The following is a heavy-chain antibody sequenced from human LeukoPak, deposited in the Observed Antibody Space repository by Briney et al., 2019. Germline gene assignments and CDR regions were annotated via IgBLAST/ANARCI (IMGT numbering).Heavy chain of an antibody. J-gene: IGHJ3*02. Sequence: ASVKVSCKASGYTFTSYDINWVRQATGQGLEWMGWMNPNSGNAGYAQKFQGRVTMTRNTSMSTAYMELSSLRSEDTAVYYCASTRGVGCGGDCAHNDAFDIWGQGTMVTVSS. CDR1: GYTFTSYD. CDR2: MNPNSGNA. CDR3: ASTRGVGCGGDCAHNDAFDI. D-gene: IGHD2-21*02. V-gene: IGHV1-8*01.